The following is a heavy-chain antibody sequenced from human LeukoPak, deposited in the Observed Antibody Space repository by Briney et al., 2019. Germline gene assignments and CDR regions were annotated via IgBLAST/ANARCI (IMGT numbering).Heavy chain of an antibody. CDR1: GVSISSGSYY. V-gene: IGHV4-61*02. CDR2: IYTSGST. D-gene: IGHD3-3*01. CDR3: ARGYYDFWSGYIHFDY. J-gene: IGHJ4*02. Sequence: PSQTLSLTCTVSGVSISSGSYYWSWLRQPAGKGLEWIGRIYTSGSTNYNPSLKSRVTISVDTSKNQFSLKLSSVTAADTAVYYCARGYYDFWSGYIHFDYWGQGTLVTVSS.